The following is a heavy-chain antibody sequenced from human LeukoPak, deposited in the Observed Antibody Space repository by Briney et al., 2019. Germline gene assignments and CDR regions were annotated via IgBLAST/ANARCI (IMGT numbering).Heavy chain of an antibody. D-gene: IGHD2-21*02. CDR3: ARHRFASAVILDY. CDR1: GGAVSSFY. CDR2: FYYSGST. V-gene: IGHV4-59*08. J-gene: IGHJ4*02. Sequence: PSETLSLTCSVSGGAVSSFYGSWIRQSPGKGLEWIGYFYYSGSTKYNPSLNSRVTMSGDTSKTQLSLRLRSVTASDTAMYYCARHRFASAVILDYWGQGVLVTVSS.